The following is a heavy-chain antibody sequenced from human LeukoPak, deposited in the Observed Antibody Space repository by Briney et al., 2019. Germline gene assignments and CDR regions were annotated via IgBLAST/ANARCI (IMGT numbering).Heavy chain of an antibody. CDR2: IYPGDSAT. J-gene: IGHJ4*02. D-gene: IGHD6-19*01. CDR1: GYSFTNYW. V-gene: IGHV5-51*01. Sequence: GESLKISCKGSGYSFTNYWIGWVRQMPGKGLEWMGIIYPGDSATRYSPSFQGQVTISADKSISTAYLQWSSLKASDTAMYYCARRSPIAVAGHYFDYWGQGTLVTVSS. CDR3: ARRSPIAVAGHYFDY.